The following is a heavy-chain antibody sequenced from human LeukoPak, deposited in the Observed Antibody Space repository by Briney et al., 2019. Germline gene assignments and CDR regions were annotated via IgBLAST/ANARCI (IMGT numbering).Heavy chain of an antibody. J-gene: IGHJ4*02. CDR1: GFTVSGNY. Sequence: PGGSLRLSCAASGFTVSGNYMNWVRQAPGKGLEWVSITYSGGSTYYVDSVKGRFSISRDNSKNTLFLQMNSLRAEDTAVYYCARAGHSAYKSGGDYWGQGTLVTVSS. V-gene: IGHV3-66*01. CDR3: ARAGHSAYKSGGDY. CDR2: TYSGGST. D-gene: IGHD5-12*01.